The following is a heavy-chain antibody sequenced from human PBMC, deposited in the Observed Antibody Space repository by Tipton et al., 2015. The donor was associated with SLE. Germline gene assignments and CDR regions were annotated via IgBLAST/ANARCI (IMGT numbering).Heavy chain of an antibody. V-gene: IGHV4-59*12. CDR1: GVSISNYY. Sequence: TLSLTCYVTGVSISNYYWTWIRQSPGKGLEWIGNVYKNYNPSLESRVTISVDTSRNLFSLNLSSVTAADTAVYYCARGDTIFGVAPPHVWGKGTTVTVSS. D-gene: IGHD3-3*01. CDR3: ARGDTIFGVAPPHV. J-gene: IGHJ6*04. CDR2: VYKN.